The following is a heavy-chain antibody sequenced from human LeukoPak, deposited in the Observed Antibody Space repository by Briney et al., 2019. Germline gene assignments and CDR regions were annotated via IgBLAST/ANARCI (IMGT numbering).Heavy chain of an antibody. CDR3: ARENDSSGYDAFDI. Sequence: TSSETLSLTCAVYGGSFSGYYWSWIRQPPGKGLEWIGEINHSGSTNYNPSLKSRVTISVDTSKNQFSLKLSSVTAADTAVYYCARENDSSGYDAFDIWGQGTMVTVSS. D-gene: IGHD3-22*01. CDR1: GGSFSGYY. J-gene: IGHJ3*02. CDR2: INHSGST. V-gene: IGHV4-34*01.